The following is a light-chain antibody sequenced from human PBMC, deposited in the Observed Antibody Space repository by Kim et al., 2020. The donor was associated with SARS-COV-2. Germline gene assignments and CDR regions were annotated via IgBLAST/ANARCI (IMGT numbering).Light chain of an antibody. CDR2: DNN. CDR3: GTWDNSLSACV. J-gene: IGLJ3*02. Sequence: GQRVTISCSGSNSNIGNNYVSWYQQLPGTAPKLLIYDNNKRPSGTPDRFSASKSGTSATLGITGLQTGDEADYYCGTWDNSLSACVFGGGTQLTVL. V-gene: IGLV1-51*01. CDR1: NSNIGNNY.